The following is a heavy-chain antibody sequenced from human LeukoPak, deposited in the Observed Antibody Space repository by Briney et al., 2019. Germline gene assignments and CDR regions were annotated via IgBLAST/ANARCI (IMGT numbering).Heavy chain of an antibody. CDR3: ARDLGGSYSFDY. CDR2: IIPILGIA. Sequence: SVKVSCKASGGTFSSYAISRVRQAPGQGLEWMGRIIPILGIANYAQKFQGRVAITADKSTSTAYMELSSLRSEDTAVYYCARDLGGSYSFDYWGQGTLVTVSS. CDR1: GGTFSSYA. J-gene: IGHJ4*02. V-gene: IGHV1-69*04. D-gene: IGHD1-26*01.